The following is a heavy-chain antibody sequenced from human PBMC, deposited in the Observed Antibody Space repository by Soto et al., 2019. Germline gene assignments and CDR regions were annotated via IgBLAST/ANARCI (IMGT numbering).Heavy chain of an antibody. CDR3: ARDRLRLGELSLIGYFDY. Sequence: QVQLVESGGSVVQPGRSLRLSCAASGFTFTSYAMHWVRQAPGKGLEWVAVISYDGINEYYADSVKGRFTISRDNSKNTLFLPMSSLRVEDTAVYYCARDRLRLGELSLIGYFDYWGQGTLVTVSS. CDR1: GFTFTSYA. D-gene: IGHD3-16*02. J-gene: IGHJ4*02. V-gene: IGHV3-30*15. CDR2: ISYDGINE.